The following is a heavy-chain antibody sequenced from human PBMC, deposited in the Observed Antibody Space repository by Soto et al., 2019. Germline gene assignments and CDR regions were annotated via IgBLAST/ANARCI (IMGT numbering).Heavy chain of an antibody. D-gene: IGHD2-21*01. CDR1: GLPHSSFA. CDR3: AKDAVYNDGLWLMDH. V-gene: IGHV3-23*05. J-gene: IGHJ4*02. Sequence: EVQLLESGGGLVQPGGSLRLSCTASGLPHSSFAMMWVRQAPGKGLECVSGIYGSGRGIEYADSVKGRFTISRDNSKNTVYLQMTDLRADYTAVYYCAKDAVYNDGLWLMDHWGQGTQVTVSS. CDR2: IYGSGRGI.